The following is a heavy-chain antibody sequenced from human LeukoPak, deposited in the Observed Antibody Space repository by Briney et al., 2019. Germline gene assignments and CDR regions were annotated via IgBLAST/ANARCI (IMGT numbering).Heavy chain of an antibody. CDR1: GFSNDW. CDR2: INQDGSQI. J-gene: IGHJ4*02. Sequence: GGSLRLSCTMSGFSNDWMAWVRQAPEKWLEWVATINQDGSQIYYVDSMKGRFTISRDNAKKSLYLQLTSLRADDTAVYYCAREIREAPVSNWGQGTLVTASS. V-gene: IGHV3-7*01. D-gene: IGHD5/OR15-5a*01. CDR3: AREIREAPVSN.